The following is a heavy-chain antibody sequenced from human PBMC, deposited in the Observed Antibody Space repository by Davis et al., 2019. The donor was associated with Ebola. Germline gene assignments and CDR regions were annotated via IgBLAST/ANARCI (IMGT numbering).Heavy chain of an antibody. V-gene: IGHV3-7*03. CDR2: IYRDGSEK. CDR3: AKDTSNIWFDI. J-gene: IGHJ3*02. Sequence: GESLKISCAASGFTFDNFWMSWVRQAPGKGLEWVANIYRDGSEKYYADSVKGRFTISRDNSKNTLYLQMNGLRVEDTAIYYCAKDTSNIWFDIWGQGTNVTVSS. D-gene: IGHD1-26*01. CDR1: GFTFDNFW.